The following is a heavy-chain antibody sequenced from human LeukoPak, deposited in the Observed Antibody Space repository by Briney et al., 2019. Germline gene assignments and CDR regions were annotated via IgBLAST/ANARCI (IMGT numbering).Heavy chain of an antibody. Sequence: SETLSLTCAVYSGSFSGYYCSWVRQPPRKWLEWIGEINHSGSTNYNPTLKSRVTISVNTSKHQFALKLSSVTAADTAVYYCARTGRNSGYGPFDYWGQGALVTVSS. CDR3: ARTGRNSGYGPFDY. CDR2: INHSGST. J-gene: IGHJ4*02. V-gene: IGHV4-34*01. D-gene: IGHD5-12*01. CDR1: SGSFSGYY.